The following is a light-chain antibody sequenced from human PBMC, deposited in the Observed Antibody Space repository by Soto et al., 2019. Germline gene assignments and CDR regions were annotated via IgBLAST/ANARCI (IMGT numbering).Light chain of an antibody. V-gene: IGKV3-20*01. CDR2: GAS. CDR3: QHYGSSPPVT. CDR1: QTTSGKY. Sequence: EIVLTQSPGTLSLSPGESATLSCRTSQTTSGKYLAWYQQRPGLAPRLLVYGASRRATGIPDRFSGSGSGTEFPLTISGLEPEDFAVYFCQHYGSSPPVTFGQGTRRDVK. J-gene: IGKJ5*01.